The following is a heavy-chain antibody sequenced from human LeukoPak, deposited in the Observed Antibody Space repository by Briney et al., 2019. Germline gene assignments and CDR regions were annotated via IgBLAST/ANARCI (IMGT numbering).Heavy chain of an antibody. J-gene: IGHJ4*02. V-gene: IGHV3-7*01. CDR2: IKQDGSEV. D-gene: IGHD6-19*01. Sequence: PGGSPRLSCEASGFTFSTYWMNWVRQAPGKGLEWVAIIKQDGSEVYYVDSVKGRFTISRDNSKKSLYLQMNSLRVEDTAVYYCAGGAGWLAPDWGQGTLVTVSS. CDR3: AGGAGWLAPD. CDR1: GFTFSTYW.